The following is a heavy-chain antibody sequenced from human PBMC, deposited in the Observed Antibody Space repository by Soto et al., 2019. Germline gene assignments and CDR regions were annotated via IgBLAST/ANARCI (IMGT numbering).Heavy chain of an antibody. CDR2: INAGNGNT. Sequence: QDQLVQSGAEEKKPGASVKVSCKASGYTFTSYAMHWVRQAPGQRLEWMGWINAGNGNTKCSQKFQDRVTITRDTSASTAYMELSSLRSEDTAVYYCARGESVVGDYWGQGTLVTVSS. J-gene: IGHJ4*02. V-gene: IGHV1-3*05. CDR1: GYTFTSYA. CDR3: ARGESVVGDY. D-gene: IGHD2-15*01.